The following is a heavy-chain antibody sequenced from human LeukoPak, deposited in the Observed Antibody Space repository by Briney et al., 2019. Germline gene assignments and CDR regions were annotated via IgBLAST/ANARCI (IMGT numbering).Heavy chain of an antibody. J-gene: IGHJ4*02. CDR2: IIETGASP. Sequence: PGGSLTLSCAASGFIFSLYAMNWVRQAPGKGLEWVLTIIETGASPYYADSVRGRFTVSRDSSKNMFYLQMNSLRAEDTAIYYCARRGAGSGGLDYWGQGTLVTVSS. CDR1: GFIFSLYA. D-gene: IGHD6-19*01. CDR3: ARRGAGSGGLDY. V-gene: IGHV3-23*01.